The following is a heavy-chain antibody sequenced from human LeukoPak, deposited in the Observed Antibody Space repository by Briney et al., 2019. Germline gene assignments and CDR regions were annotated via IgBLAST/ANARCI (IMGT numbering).Heavy chain of an antibody. Sequence: ASVKVSCKASGYTFTSYYMHWVRQAPGQGLEWMGRINPNSGGTNYAQKFQGRVTMTRDTSISTAYMEPSRLRSDDTAVYYCAREGRYSSSSGTFDYWGQGTLVTVSS. CDR2: INPNSGGT. D-gene: IGHD6-6*01. CDR1: GYTFTSYY. J-gene: IGHJ4*02. CDR3: AREGRYSSSSGTFDY. V-gene: IGHV1-2*06.